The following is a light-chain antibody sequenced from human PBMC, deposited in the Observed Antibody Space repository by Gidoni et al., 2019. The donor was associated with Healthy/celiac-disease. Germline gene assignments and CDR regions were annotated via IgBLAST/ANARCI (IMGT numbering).Light chain of an antibody. V-gene: IGKV1-5*03. CDR1: QSISSW. Sequence: DVQMTQSPSTLSASVGDRVTITCRASQSISSWLTWYQQTPGKAPKLLIYKASSLESGVPSRFSGSGSGTEFPLTISSLQPDDFATYYCQHYNSYPLTFGGGTKVEIK. J-gene: IGKJ4*01. CDR2: KAS. CDR3: QHYNSYPLT.